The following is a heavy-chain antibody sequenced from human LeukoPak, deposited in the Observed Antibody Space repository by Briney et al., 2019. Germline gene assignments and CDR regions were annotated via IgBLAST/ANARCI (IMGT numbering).Heavy chain of an antibody. Sequence: SETLSLTCTVSGASISSGDYYWSWIRQSPGKGLEWIGYIYYSGSTSYNPSLKSRVTISVDTSKNQFSLKLTSVTAADTAVYYCARESSNIAARYFHYWGQGTLVTVSS. CDR1: GASISSGDYY. J-gene: IGHJ4*02. D-gene: IGHD6-6*01. V-gene: IGHV4-30-4*01. CDR3: ARESSNIAARYFHY. CDR2: IYYSGST.